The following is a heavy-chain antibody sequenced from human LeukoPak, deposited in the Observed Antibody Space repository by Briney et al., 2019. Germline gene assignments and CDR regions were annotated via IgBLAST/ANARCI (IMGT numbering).Heavy chain of an antibody. Sequence: SETLSLTCAVSGGSISSSNWWSWVRPPPGKGLEWIGEIYHSGSTNYNPSLKSRVTISVDTSKNQFSLKLSSVTAADTTVYYCARVTTYYGSGRGWVDYWGQGTLVTVSS. CDR3: ARVTTYYGSGRGWVDY. J-gene: IGHJ4*02. V-gene: IGHV4-4*02. CDR1: GGSISSSNW. CDR2: IYHSGST. D-gene: IGHD3-10*01.